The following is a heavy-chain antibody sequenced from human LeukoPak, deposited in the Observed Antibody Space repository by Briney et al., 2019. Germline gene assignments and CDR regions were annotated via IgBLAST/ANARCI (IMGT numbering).Heavy chain of an antibody. V-gene: IGHV3-33*01. CDR2: IWYGRSNK. D-gene: IGHD6-19*01. J-gene: IGHJ4*02. CDR3: GHSSGAYN. Sequence: GGSLRLSCAASGFTFSSYGMHWVRQAPGKGLEWVAVIWYGRSNKYYADSVKGRFTISRDNSKNTLYLQMNSLRAEDTAVYYCGHSSGAYNWGQGTLVTVSS. CDR1: GFTFSSYG.